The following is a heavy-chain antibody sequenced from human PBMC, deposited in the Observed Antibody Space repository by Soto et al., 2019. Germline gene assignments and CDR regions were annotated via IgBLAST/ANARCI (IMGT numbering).Heavy chain of an antibody. Sequence: GGSLRLSCAASGFTFSSYGMHWVRQAPGKGLEWVAVISYDGSNKYYADSVKGRFTISRDNSKNTLYLQMNSLRAEDTAVYYCAKVIIPSSPYYYYGMDVWGQGTTVTVSS. V-gene: IGHV3-30*18. CDR2: ISYDGSNK. CDR1: GFTFSSYG. J-gene: IGHJ6*02. CDR3: AKVIIPSSPYYYYGMDV. D-gene: IGHD2-2*02.